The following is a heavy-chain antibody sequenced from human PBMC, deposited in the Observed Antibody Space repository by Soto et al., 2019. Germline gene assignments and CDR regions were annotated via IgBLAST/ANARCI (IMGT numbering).Heavy chain of an antibody. CDR1: GGSISSYY. V-gene: IGHV4-4*07. CDR2: IYSSGIT. J-gene: IGHJ5*01. CDR3: VRMGYGTTYSTGYYLFDS. D-gene: IGHD3-22*01. Sequence: QVRLQESGPGLVKPSGTLSLTCTVSGGSISSYYWNWIRQPAGKGLEWIGRIYSSGITNYNPSLKSRATMSVDTSKNQFSLRLNSVTGADTAVYYCVRMGYGTTYSTGYYLFDSWGQGTLVTVSS.